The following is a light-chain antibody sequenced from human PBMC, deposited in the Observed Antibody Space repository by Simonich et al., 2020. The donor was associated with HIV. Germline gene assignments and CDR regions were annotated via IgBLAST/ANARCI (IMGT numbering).Light chain of an antibody. J-gene: IGKJ1*01. CDR2: GAS. V-gene: IGKV3-15*01. CDR3: QQRTNWRT. Sequence: EIVMTQSPATLSVSPGERATLSCRASQNVTSNLAWYQQKPGQAPRLLIYGASSRAIGIPARFSGRGSGTDFTLTISSLEPEDFAVYYCQQRTNWRTFGQGTKVEIK. CDR1: QNVTSN.